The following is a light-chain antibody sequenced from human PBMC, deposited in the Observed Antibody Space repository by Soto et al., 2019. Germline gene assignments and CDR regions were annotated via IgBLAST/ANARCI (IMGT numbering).Light chain of an antibody. J-gene: IGLJ2*01. V-gene: IGLV2-14*01. CDR3: TSYTLTRNLL. CDR1: SSDVGAYNY. Sequence: QSVLTQPASVSGSPGQSITISCTGTSSDVGAYNYVSWYQHHPGRAPKLIIFEVSHRPSGVSDRFSASKSGNTASLTISGLQTEDEADYYCTSYTLTRNLLFGGGTKVTVL. CDR2: EVS.